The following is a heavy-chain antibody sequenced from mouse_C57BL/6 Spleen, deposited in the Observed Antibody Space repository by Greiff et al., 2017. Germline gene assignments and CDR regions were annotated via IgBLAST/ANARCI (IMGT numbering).Heavy chain of an antibody. J-gene: IGHJ4*01. CDR3: ARGGAAQAKDYYAMDY. Sequence: VQLQQSGAELARPGASVKMSCKASGYTFTSYTMHWVKQRPGQGLEWIGYINPSSGYTKYNQKVKDKATLTADKSSSTAYMQLSSLTSEDSAVYYCARGGAAQAKDYYAMDYWGQGTSVTVSS. CDR2: INPSSGYT. V-gene: IGHV1-4*01. CDR1: GYTFTSYT. D-gene: IGHD3-2*02.